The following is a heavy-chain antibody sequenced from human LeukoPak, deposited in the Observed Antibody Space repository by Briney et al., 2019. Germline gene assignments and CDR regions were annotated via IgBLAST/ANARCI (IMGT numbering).Heavy chain of an antibody. CDR3: ARDRRGYCSSTSCYGPYYYYGMDV. Sequence: SETLSLTCTVSGGSISSYYWSWIRQPPGKGLGWIGYIYYSGSTNYNPSLKSRVTISVDTSKNQFSLTLSSVTAADTAVYYCARDRRGYCSSTSCYGPYYYYGMDVWGKGTTVTVSS. V-gene: IGHV4-59*12. CDR1: GGSISSYY. J-gene: IGHJ6*04. CDR2: IYYSGST. D-gene: IGHD2-2*01.